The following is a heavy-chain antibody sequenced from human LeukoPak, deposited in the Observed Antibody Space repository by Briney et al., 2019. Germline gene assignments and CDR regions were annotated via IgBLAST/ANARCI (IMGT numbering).Heavy chain of an antibody. J-gene: IGHJ4*02. CDR1: GFTVNNKY. CDR3: ARARSVEMATTFDY. D-gene: IGHD5-24*01. CDR2: IYNDGRT. V-gene: IGHV3-66*02. Sequence: GGSLRLSCAASGFTVNNKYMTWVRQAPGKGLEWVSLIYNDGRTYYADSVKGRFTISRDNSKNTLYLQMNSLRAEDTAVYYCARARSVEMATTFDYWGQGTLVTVSS.